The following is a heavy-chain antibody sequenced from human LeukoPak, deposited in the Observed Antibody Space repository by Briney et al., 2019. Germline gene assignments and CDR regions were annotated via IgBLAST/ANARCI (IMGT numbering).Heavy chain of an antibody. Sequence: PGGSLRLSCAASGFTFSSYAMSWVRQAPGKGLEWVSAISGSGGSTYYADSVKGRFTISRDNSKNTLYLQTNSLRAEDTAVYYCAKDYYYYDSSGSVDYRGQGTLVTVSS. CDR3: AKDYYYYDSSGSVDY. J-gene: IGHJ4*02. CDR1: GFTFSSYA. V-gene: IGHV3-23*01. CDR2: ISGSGGST. D-gene: IGHD3-22*01.